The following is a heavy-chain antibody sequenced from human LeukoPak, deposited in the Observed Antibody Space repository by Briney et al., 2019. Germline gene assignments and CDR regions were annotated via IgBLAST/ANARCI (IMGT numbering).Heavy chain of an antibody. D-gene: IGHD2-2*01. V-gene: IGHV1-2*02. CDR1: GYTFTGYY. Sequence: EASVKVSCKASGYTFTGYYMHWVRQAPGQGLEWMGWINPNSGGTNYAQKFQGRVTMTRDTSISTAYMELSRLRSDGTAVYYCARGDLIVVVPAAMDYWGQGTLVTVSS. CDR2: INPNSGGT. CDR3: ARGDLIVVVPAAMDY. J-gene: IGHJ4*02.